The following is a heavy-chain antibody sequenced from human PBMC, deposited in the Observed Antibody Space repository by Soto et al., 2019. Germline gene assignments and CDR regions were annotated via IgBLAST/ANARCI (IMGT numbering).Heavy chain of an antibody. D-gene: IGHD4-17*01. V-gene: IGHV3-48*03. J-gene: IGHJ6*02. CDR3: ASSGVTTSSYYYYGMDV. CDR2: ISSSGSTI. Sequence: GGSLRLSCAASGFTFSSYEMNWVRQAPGKGLEWVSYISSSGSTIYYADSVKGRFTISRDNAKNSLYLQMNSLRAEDTAVYYCASSGVTTSSYYYYGMDVWGQGTTVTVS. CDR1: GFTFSSYE.